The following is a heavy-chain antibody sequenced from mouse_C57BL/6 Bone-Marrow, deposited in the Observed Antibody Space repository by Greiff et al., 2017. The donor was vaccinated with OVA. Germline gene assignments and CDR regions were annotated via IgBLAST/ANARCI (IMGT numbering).Heavy chain of an antibody. V-gene: IGHV1-7*01. D-gene: IGHD1-1*01. J-gene: IGHJ2*01. Sequence: QVQLQQSGAELAKPGASVKLSCKASGYTFTSYWMHWVKQRPGQGLEWIGYINPSSGYTKYNQKFKDKATLTADKSSSTAYMQLSSLTYEDSAVYYCARYTITTVVAVDYWGQGTTLTVSS. CDR1: GYTFTSYW. CDR2: INPSSGYT. CDR3: ARYTITTVVAVDY.